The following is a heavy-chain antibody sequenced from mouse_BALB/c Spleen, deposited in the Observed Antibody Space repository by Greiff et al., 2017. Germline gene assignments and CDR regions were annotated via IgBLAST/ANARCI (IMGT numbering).Heavy chain of an antibody. D-gene: IGHD2-14*01. CDR2: ISSGGGST. CDR1: GFAFSSYD. V-gene: IGHV5-12-1*01. Sequence: EVKLEESGGGLVKPGGSLKLSCAASGFAFSSYDMSWVRQTPEKRLEWVAYISSGGGSTYYPDTVKGRFTISRDNAKNTLYLQMSSLKSEDTAMYYCARREVRRAWFAYWGQGTLVTVSA. J-gene: IGHJ3*01. CDR3: ARREVRRAWFAY.